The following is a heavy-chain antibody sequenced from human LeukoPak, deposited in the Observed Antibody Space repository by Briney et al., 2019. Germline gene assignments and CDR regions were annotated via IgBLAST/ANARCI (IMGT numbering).Heavy chain of an antibody. CDR1: GFTFRTYW. CDR3: ARGGKLEPTAMPT. J-gene: IGHJ5*02. Sequence: GGSLRLSCVASGFTFRTYWMHWVRQVPGKGPVWLSRINPDGRSTTYADSVKGRFTISRDNAKNMLYLQINSLRVEDTAIYYCARGGKLEPTAMPTWGQGSLVVVSS. CDR2: INPDGRST. D-gene: IGHD2-2*01. V-gene: IGHV3-74*01.